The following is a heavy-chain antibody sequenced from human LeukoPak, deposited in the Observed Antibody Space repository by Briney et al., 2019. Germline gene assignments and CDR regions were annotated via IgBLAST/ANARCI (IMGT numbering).Heavy chain of an antibody. CDR3: AKDGDSENVRGYVGD. J-gene: IGHJ4*02. CDR1: GFTFSSYA. D-gene: IGHD3-10*02. CDR2: ISGRGVTT. Sequence: GGSLRLSCAASGFTFSSYAMSWVRQAPGKGLGWVSTISGRGVTTYYADSVKGRFAISSDGSKNTVYLQMNSLRAEDTAVYFCAKDGDSENVRGYVGDWGQGTLVTVSS. V-gene: IGHV3-23*01.